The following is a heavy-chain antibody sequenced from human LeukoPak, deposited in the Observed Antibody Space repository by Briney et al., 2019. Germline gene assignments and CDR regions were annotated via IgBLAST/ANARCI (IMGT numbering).Heavy chain of an antibody. Sequence: GGSLRLSCAASGYTFTTYGMHWVRQAPGKGLEWVSGISGGGDSTHYADSVKGRFTISRDNAKNSLYLQMNSLRAEDTAVYYCARDRVGLFDYWGQGTLVTVSS. V-gene: IGHV3-NL1*01. J-gene: IGHJ4*02. D-gene: IGHD3-16*01. CDR1: GYTFTTYG. CDR2: ISGGGDST. CDR3: ARDRVGLFDY.